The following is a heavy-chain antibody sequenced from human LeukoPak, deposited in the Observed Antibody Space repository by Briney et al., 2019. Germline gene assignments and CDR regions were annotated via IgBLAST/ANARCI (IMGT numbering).Heavy chain of an antibody. J-gene: IGHJ4*02. CDR3: ARCSGGSCYYFDY. D-gene: IGHD2-15*01. CDR2: IYSTGNT. V-gene: IGHV4-4*07. Sequence: TSETLSLTCTVSGGSISSYYWSWIRQPAGKGLEWIGRIYSTGNTNYNPSLKSRVTMSVDTSKNQFSLKLSSVAAADTAVYYCARCSGGSCYYFDYWGQGTLVTVSS. CDR1: GGSISSYY.